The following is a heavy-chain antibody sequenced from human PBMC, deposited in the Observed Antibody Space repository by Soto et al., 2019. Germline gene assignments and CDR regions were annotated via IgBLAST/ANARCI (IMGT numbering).Heavy chain of an antibody. V-gene: IGHV4-4*07. CDR3: VRDGTKTLRDWFDP. CDR1: GASICGFY. Sequence: SETLSLTCTVSGASICGFYWSWIRKSAGKGLEWIGRIYATGTTDYNPSLKSRVMMSVDTSKKQFSLKLRSVTAADTAVYYCVRDGTKTLRDWFDPWGQGISVTAPQ. CDR2: IYATGTT. J-gene: IGHJ5*02. D-gene: IGHD1-1*01.